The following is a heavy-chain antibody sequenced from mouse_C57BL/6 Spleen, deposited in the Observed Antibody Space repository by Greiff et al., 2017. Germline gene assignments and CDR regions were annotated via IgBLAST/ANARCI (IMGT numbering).Heavy chain of an antibody. CDR2: INPNNGGT. CDR3: ARDYGSSSDY. Sequence: VQLQQPGPELVKPGASVKISCKASGYTFTDYYMNWVKQSHGKSLEWIGDINPNNGGTSYNQKFKGKATLTVDKSSSTAYMELRSLTSEDSAVYYCARDYGSSSDYWGQGTTLTVSS. J-gene: IGHJ2*01. V-gene: IGHV1-26*01. CDR1: GYTFTDYY. D-gene: IGHD1-1*01.